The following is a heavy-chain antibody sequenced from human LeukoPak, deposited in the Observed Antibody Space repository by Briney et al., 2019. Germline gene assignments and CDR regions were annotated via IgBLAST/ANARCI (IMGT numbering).Heavy chain of an antibody. CDR1: GGTFSSYA. CDR2: IIPILGIA. J-gene: IGHJ4*02. D-gene: IGHD5-18*01. V-gene: IGHV1-69*04. CDR3: ASHTKLTRGYSYGSFDY. Sequence: SVKVSCKASGGTFSSYAISWVRQAPGQGLEWMGRIIPILGIANYAQKFQGRVTITADKYTSTAYMELSSLRSEDTAVYYCASHTKLTRGYSYGSFDYWGQGTLVTVSS.